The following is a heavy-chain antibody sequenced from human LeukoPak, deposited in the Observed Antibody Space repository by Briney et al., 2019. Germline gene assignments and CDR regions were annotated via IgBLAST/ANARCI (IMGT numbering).Heavy chain of an antibody. J-gene: IGHJ3*02. CDR3: ARPKHYYDSSGYYPDAFDI. CDR1: GFTFSSYA. V-gene: IGHV3-23*01. CDR2: ISGSGGST. D-gene: IGHD3-22*01. Sequence: GGSLRLSCAASGFTFSSYAMSWVRQAPGKGLEWVSAISGSGGSTYYADSVKGRFTISRDNSKSTLYLQKNSLRAEDTAVYYCARPKHYYDSSGYYPDAFDIWGQGTMVTVSS.